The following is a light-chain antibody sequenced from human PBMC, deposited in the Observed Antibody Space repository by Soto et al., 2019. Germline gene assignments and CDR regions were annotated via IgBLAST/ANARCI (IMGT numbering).Light chain of an antibody. CDR2: GAS. CDR3: QQYDSWT. Sequence: EIVLTQSPGTLSLSPGERATLSCRASQSISSPYLAWYQQKPGQAPRLLIDGASRRATGIPDRFSGSGSGIDCTLTISRLEPEEFAVYYCQQYDSWTFGQGTKVDIK. V-gene: IGKV3-20*01. CDR1: QSISSPY. J-gene: IGKJ1*01.